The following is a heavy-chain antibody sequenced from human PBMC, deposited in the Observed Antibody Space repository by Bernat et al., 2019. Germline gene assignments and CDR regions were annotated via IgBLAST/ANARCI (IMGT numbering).Heavy chain of an antibody. J-gene: IGHJ3*02. CDR1: GYSISSGYY. CDR3: ARDVPYRYCSGGSCSGAFDI. V-gene: IGHV4-38-2*02. D-gene: IGHD2-15*01. Sequence: QLQESGPGLVKPSETLSLTCVVSGYSISSGYYWGWIRQPAGKGLEWIGTIYHSGSTYYNPSLKSRVTISVDTSKNQFSLKLSSVTAADTAVYYCARDVPYRYCSGGSCSGAFDIWGQGTMVTVSS. CDR2: IYHSGST.